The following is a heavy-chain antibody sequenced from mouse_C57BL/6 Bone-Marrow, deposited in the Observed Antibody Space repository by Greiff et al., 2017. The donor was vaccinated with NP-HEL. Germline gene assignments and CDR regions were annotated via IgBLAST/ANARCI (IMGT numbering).Heavy chain of an antibody. V-gene: IGHV14-4*01. CDR1: GFNIKDDY. Sequence: VHVKQSGAELVRPGASVKLSCTASGFNIKDDYMHWVKQRPEQGLEWIGWIDPENGDTEYASKFQGKATITADTSSNTAYLQLSSLTSEDTAVYYCTTGLLLRLYYFDYWGQGTTLTVSS. D-gene: IGHD1-1*01. CDR2: IDPENGDT. CDR3: TTGLLLRLYYFDY. J-gene: IGHJ2*01.